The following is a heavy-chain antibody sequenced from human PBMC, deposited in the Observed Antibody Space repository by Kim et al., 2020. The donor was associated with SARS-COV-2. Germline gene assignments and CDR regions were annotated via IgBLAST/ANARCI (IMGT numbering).Heavy chain of an antibody. CDR2: IYPGDSDT. CDR3: ARSRADYYGSGRKNWFDP. CDR1: GYSFTSYW. V-gene: IGHV5-51*01. J-gene: IGHJ5*02. Sequence: GESLKISCKGSGYSFTSYWIGWVRQMPGKGLEWMGIIYPGDSDTRYSPSFQGQVTISADKSISTAYLQWSSLKASDTAMYYCARSRADYYGSGRKNWFDPWGQGTLVTVSS. D-gene: IGHD3-10*01.